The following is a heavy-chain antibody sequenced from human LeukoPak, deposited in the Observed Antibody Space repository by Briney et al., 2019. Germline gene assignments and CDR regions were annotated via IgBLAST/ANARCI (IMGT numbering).Heavy chain of an antibody. CDR1: GFTFNHYY. CDR3: AKDIVAAGLFFDY. Sequence: GGSLRLSCTASGFTFNHYYMGWIRQAPGKGLDWVSYISTSSSFMFYADSVKGRFTISRDNAKNTLYLQMDSLRVEDTAVYYCAKDIVAAGLFFDYWGQGTLVTVSS. V-gene: IGHV3-11*01. J-gene: IGHJ4*02. D-gene: IGHD6-13*01. CDR2: ISTSSSFM.